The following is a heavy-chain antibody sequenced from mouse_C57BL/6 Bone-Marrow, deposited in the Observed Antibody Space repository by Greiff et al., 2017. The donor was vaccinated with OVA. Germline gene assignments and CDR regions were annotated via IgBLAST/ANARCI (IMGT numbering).Heavy chain of an antibody. V-gene: IGHV5-9*01. J-gene: IGHJ2*01. CDR3: ARKENYFDY. Sequence: EVKVVESGGGLVKPGGSLKLSCAASGFTFSSYTMSWVRQTPEKRLEWVATISGGGGNTYYPDSVKGRFTISRDNAKNTLYLQMSSLRAEDTALYYCARKENYFDYWGKGTTLTVSS. CDR1: GFTFSSYT. CDR2: ISGGGGNT.